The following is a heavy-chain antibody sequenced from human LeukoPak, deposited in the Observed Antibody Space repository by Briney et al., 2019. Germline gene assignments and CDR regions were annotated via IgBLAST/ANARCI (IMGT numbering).Heavy chain of an antibody. CDR2: IIPIFGTA. Sequence: SVKVSCKASGGTFSSYAISWVRQAPEQGLEWMGGIIPIFGTANYAQKFQGRVTITTDESTSTAYMELSSLRSEDTAVYYCARSKYYYDSSGYSRPQVDFDYWGQGTLVTVSS. J-gene: IGHJ4*02. V-gene: IGHV1-69*05. CDR3: ARSKYYYDSSGYSRPQVDFDY. D-gene: IGHD3-22*01. CDR1: GGTFSSYA.